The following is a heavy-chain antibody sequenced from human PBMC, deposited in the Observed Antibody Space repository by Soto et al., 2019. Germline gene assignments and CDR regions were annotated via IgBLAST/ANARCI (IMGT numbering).Heavy chain of an antibody. CDR1: GGSISSYY. Sequence: PSETLSLTCTVSGGSISSYYWSWIRQPPGKGLEWIGYIYYSGSTNYNPSLKSRVTISVDTSKNQFSLKLSSVTAADTAVYYCARDSGVGYCSGGSCSSRYYYYYGMDVWGQGTTVTVSS. V-gene: IGHV4-59*01. CDR3: ARDSGVGYCSGGSCSSRYYYYYGMDV. J-gene: IGHJ6*02. CDR2: IYYSGST. D-gene: IGHD2-15*01.